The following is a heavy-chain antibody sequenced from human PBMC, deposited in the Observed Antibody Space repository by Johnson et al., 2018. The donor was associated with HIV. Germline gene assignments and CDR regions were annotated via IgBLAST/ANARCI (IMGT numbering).Heavy chain of an antibody. D-gene: IGHD1-14*01. V-gene: IGHV3-30*14. CDR2: ISYDGSNK. J-gene: IGHJ3*02. Sequence: QVQLVESGGGLVQPGRSLRLSCAASGFTFDDYAMHWVRQAPGKGLEWVAVISYDGSNKYYADSVKGRFTISRDNSKNTLYLQMNSLRTEDTAVYSCARARWEEPIRGAFDIWGQGTMVTVSS. CDR1: GFTFDDYA. CDR3: ARARWEEPIRGAFDI.